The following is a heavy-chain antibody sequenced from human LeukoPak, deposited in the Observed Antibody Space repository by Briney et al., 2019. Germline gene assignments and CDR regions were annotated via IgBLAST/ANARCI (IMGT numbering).Heavy chain of an antibody. CDR2: IASGSSYI. D-gene: IGHD1-26*01. CDR1: GFTFSSYN. Sequence: GGSLRLSCAASGFTFSSYNMNWVRQAPGKGLEWVSSIASGSSYIYYADSVKGRFTISRDNAKNSLYLQMNSLRAEDTAVYYCARDPYSGSYGNYYYYFMDVWGKGTTVTISS. J-gene: IGHJ6*03. CDR3: ARDPYSGSYGNYYYYFMDV. V-gene: IGHV3-21*01.